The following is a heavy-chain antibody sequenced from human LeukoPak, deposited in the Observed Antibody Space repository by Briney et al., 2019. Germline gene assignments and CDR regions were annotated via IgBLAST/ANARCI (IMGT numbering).Heavy chain of an antibody. CDR1: GGSISSYY. Sequence: PSETLSLTCTVSGGSISSYYWSWIRQPPGKGLEWIGYIYTSGSTNYNPSLKSRVTMSVDTSKNQFSLKLSSVTAADTAVYYCARDRSGFGEPLDYWGQGTLVTVSS. D-gene: IGHD3-10*01. J-gene: IGHJ4*02. CDR3: ARDRSGFGEPLDY. V-gene: IGHV4-4*08. CDR2: IYTSGST.